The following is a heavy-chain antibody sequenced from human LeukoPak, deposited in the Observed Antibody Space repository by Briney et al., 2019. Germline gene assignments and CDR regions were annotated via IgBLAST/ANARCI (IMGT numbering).Heavy chain of an antibody. D-gene: IGHD6-13*01. V-gene: IGHV3-30*04. CDR2: ISYDGRNK. Sequence: GGSLRLSCAASGFTFSSYAMHWVRQAPGKGLEWVAVISYDGRNKYYADSVKGRFTISRDNSKNTLYLQMNSLRAEDTAVYYCAREGIDYWGQGTLVTVSS. CDR3: AREGIDY. CDR1: GFTFSSYA. J-gene: IGHJ4*02.